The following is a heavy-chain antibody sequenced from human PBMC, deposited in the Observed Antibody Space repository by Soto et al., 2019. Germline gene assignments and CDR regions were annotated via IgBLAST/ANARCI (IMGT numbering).Heavy chain of an antibody. V-gene: IGHV1-2*04. CDR1: GYTFTGYY. D-gene: IGHD5-18*01. CDR2: INPNSGGT. CDR3: ARGTAYYYYYYMDV. Sequence: QVQLVQSGAEVKKPGASVKVSCKASGYTFTGYYMHWVRQAPGQGLEWMGWINPNSGGTNYAQKMQGWVTMTRDTSISTAYMELSRLISDDTAVYYCARGTAYYYYYYMDVWGKGTTVTVSS. J-gene: IGHJ6*03.